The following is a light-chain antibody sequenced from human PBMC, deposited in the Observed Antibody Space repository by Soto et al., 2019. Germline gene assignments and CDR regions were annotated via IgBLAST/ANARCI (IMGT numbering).Light chain of an antibody. V-gene: IGLV1-51*01. Sequence: QSVLTQPPSVSAAPGQKVTISCSGSSSNIGRNFVSWYQQLPGTGPKLLIYDNGKRPSGTPERFSGSKSGMSATLASTGLQTGDEDDYYCGTWDSSLKAWLFGAGTKLTVL. CDR3: GTWDSSLKAWL. J-gene: IGLJ3*02. CDR2: DNG. CDR1: SSNIGRNF.